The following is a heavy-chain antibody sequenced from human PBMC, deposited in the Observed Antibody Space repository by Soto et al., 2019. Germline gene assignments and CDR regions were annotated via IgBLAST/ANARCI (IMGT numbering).Heavy chain of an antibody. CDR3: ARAVGQFDP. D-gene: IGHD6-19*01. CDR2: INAANGNV. CDR1: GYTFSSYA. V-gene: IGHV1-3*01. Sequence: ASVKVSCKASGYTFSSYALHWVRQAPGQRLEWMGWINAANGNVKYSQKFQGRVTVTRDTSASTAYMELSSLRSEDTAVYYCARAVGQFDPWGQGTLVTVSS. J-gene: IGHJ5*02.